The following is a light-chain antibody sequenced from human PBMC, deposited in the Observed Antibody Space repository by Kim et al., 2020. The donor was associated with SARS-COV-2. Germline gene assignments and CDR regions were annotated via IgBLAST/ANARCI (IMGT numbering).Light chain of an antibody. V-gene: IGLV3-21*04. CDR1: NIGSKS. CDR2: YDS. J-gene: IGLJ2*01. CDR3: QVWDSSSDHPV. Sequence: PGKTARITCGGNNIGSKSVPWYQQKPGQAPVLVIYYDSDRPSGIPERFSGSNSGNTATLTISRVEAGDEADYYCQVWDSSSDHPVLGGGTQLTVL.